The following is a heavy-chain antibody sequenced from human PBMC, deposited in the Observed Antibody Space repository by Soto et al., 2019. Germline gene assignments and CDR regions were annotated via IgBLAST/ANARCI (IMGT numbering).Heavy chain of an antibody. CDR1: GFTFSSYD. CDR2: IGTAGDT. CDR3: ARADSRTAIASAGTTYDNLFDS. D-gene: IGHD6-13*01. J-gene: IGHJ5*01. V-gene: IGHV3-13*01. Sequence: GGSLRLSCAASGFTFSSYDMHWVRQATGKGLEWVSAIGTAGDTYYPGSVKGRFTISRENAKNSLYLQMNSLRAEDTAVYYCARADSRTAIASAGTTYDNLFDSWGQGSLVTVSA.